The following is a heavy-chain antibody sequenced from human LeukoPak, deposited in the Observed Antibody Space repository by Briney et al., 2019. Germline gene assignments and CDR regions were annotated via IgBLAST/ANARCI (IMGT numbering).Heavy chain of an antibody. CDR2: IIPIFGTA. CDR3: ARGPLRYFDWLWAPNWFDP. V-gene: IGHV1-69*06. D-gene: IGHD3-9*01. CDR1: GGTFSSYA. J-gene: IGHJ5*02. Sequence: SVTVSCTASGGTFSSYAISWVRQAPGQGLEWMGGIIPIFGTANYEQKFQGRVTITADKSTSTAYMELSSLRSEDTAVYYCARGPLRYFDWLWAPNWFDPWGQGTLVTVSS.